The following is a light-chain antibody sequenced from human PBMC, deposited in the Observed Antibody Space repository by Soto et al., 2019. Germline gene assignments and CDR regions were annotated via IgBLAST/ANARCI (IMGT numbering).Light chain of an antibody. V-gene: IGLV2-14*01. CDR2: EVS. CDR1: SSDIGGYNF. CDR3: SSYTTTTTRVV. J-gene: IGLJ2*01. Sequence: QSALTQPPSASGSPGQSVAISCTGTSSDIGGYNFVSWYQQHPGKAPKVLIYEVSKRPSGVSNRFSGSKSGNTASLTISGLQTEDEADYYCSSYTTTTTRVVFGGGTKLTVL.